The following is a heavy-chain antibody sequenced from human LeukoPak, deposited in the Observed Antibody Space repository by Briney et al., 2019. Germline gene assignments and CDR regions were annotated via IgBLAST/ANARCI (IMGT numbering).Heavy chain of an antibody. CDR2: IKQDGSEQ. D-gene: IGHD3-10*01. V-gene: IGHV3-7*01. CDR3: ARPLLYYYGSEPYFWFPP. Sequence: GGSLRLSCAASGFTFTTYWMGWVRQAPGKGLEWVANIKQDGSEQYYVDSVKGRFTISRDNAKNSLSLQMNSLRAEDTAVYYCARPLLYYYGSEPYFWFPPWRQGTLVPVSS. CDR1: GFTFTTYW. J-gene: IGHJ5*02.